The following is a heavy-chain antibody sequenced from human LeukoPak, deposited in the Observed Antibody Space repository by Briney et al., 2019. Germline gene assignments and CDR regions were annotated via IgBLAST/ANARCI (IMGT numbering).Heavy chain of an antibody. D-gene: IGHD7-27*01. CDR2: ISRDGGNK. Sequence: GGSLRLSCAASGFIFSDYPMRWVRQTPGKGLEWVAVISRDGGNKYYADSVKGRFTISRDNSKNTLYLQMNSLRSEDTAVFYCAREMGTYFDYWGQGSLVIVPA. CDR3: AREMGTYFDY. CDR1: GFIFSDYP. J-gene: IGHJ4*02. V-gene: IGHV3-30-3*01.